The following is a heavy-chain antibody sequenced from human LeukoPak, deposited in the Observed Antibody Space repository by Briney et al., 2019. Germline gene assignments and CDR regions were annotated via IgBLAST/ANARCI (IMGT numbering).Heavy chain of an antibody. D-gene: IGHD3-3*01. Sequence: ASVKVSCKASGYTFTDYYMHWVRQAPGQGLEWMGWINPNSGGTNYAQKFQGRVTMTRDTSINTAYMELSRLRSDDTAVYYCARVKTAIFGVETGAFDIWGQGTMVTASS. CDR2: INPNSGGT. J-gene: IGHJ3*02. V-gene: IGHV1-2*02. CDR1: GYTFTDYY. CDR3: ARVKTAIFGVETGAFDI.